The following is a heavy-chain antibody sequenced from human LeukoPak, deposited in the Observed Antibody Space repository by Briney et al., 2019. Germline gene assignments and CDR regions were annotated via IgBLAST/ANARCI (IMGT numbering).Heavy chain of an antibody. Sequence: SETLSLTCTVSGGSISSYNWSWIRQPAGKGLEWIGRIYTSGSTNYNPALKSRVTMSVDTSKNQFSLKLSSVTAADTAVYYCARGGIVVVAALRWFDPWGQGTLVTVSS. J-gene: IGHJ5*02. V-gene: IGHV4-4*07. CDR1: GGSISSYN. CDR2: IYTSGST. CDR3: ARGGIVVVAALRWFDP. D-gene: IGHD2-15*01.